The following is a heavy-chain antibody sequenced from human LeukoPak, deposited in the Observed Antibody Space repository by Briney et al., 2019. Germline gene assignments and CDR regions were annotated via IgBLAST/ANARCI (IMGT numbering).Heavy chain of an antibody. CDR1: GFTFSSYA. D-gene: IGHD3-22*01. V-gene: IGHV3-23*01. Sequence: GGSLRLSCAASGFTFSSYAMSWVRQAPGRGLAWVSTISGGSGSTYCADSVKGRFTISRDNSKNTLYLQMNSLRDEDTAVYYCAKHRFESGGYHSTDWGQGTLVTVSS. CDR2: ISGGSGST. J-gene: IGHJ4*02. CDR3: AKHRFESGGYHSTD.